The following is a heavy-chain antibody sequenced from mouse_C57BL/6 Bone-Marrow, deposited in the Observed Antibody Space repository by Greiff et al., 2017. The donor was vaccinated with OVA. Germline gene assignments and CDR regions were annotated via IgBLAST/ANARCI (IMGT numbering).Heavy chain of an antibody. CDR1: GFTFSDYY. V-gene: IGHV5-16*01. J-gene: IGHJ1*03. D-gene: IGHD2-14*01. CDR2: INYDGSST. CDR3: ARGRYYWYFDV. Sequence: EVKLMESEGGLVQPGSSMKLSCTASGFTFSDYYMAWVRQVPEKGLEWVANINYDGSSTYYLDSLKSRFIISRDNAKNILYLQMSSLKSEDTATYYCARGRYYWYFDVWGTGTTVTVSS.